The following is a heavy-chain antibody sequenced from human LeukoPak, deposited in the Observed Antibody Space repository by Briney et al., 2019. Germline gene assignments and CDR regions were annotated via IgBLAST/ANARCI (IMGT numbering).Heavy chain of an antibody. CDR1: GGSISSSSYY. Sequence: PSETLSLTCTVSGGSISSSSYYWGWIRQPPGKGLEWIGSIYYSGSTYYNPSLKSRVTISVDTSKNQFSLKLSSVTAADTAVYYCARRGIVGATGVPPKFDYWGQGTLVTVSS. D-gene: IGHD1-26*01. CDR3: ARRGIVGATGVPPKFDY. V-gene: IGHV4-39*01. CDR2: IYYSGST. J-gene: IGHJ4*02.